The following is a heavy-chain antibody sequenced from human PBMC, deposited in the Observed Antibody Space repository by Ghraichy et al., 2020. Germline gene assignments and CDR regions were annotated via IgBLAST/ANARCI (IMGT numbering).Heavy chain of an antibody. CDR2: IDWDDDK. CDR3: ATGTDPAVYYYGMDV. Sequence: SGPTLVKPTQTLTLTCTFSGFSLSTSGMCVSWIRQPPGKALEWLALIDWDDDKYYSTSLKTRLTISKDTSKNQVVLTMTNMDPVDTATYYCATGTDPAVYYYGMDVWGQGTTVTVSS. CDR1: GFSLSTSGMC. V-gene: IGHV2-70*01. D-gene: IGHD3-10*01. J-gene: IGHJ6*02.